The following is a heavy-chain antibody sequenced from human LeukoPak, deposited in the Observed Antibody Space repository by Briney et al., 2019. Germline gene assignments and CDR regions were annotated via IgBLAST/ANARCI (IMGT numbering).Heavy chain of an antibody. Sequence: SETLSLTCAVYGGSFSGYYRSWIRQPPGKGLEWIGEINHSGSTNYNPSLKSRVTISVDTSNNQFSLKLSSVTAADTAVYYCATAPEAAAGTWGWFDPWGQGTLVTVSS. J-gene: IGHJ5*02. CDR3: ATAPEAAAGTWGWFDP. CDR2: INHSGST. D-gene: IGHD6-13*01. V-gene: IGHV4-34*01. CDR1: GGSFSGYY.